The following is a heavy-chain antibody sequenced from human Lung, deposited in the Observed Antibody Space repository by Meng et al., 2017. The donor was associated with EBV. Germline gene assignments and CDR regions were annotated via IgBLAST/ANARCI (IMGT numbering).Heavy chain of an antibody. D-gene: IGHD1-20*01. V-gene: IGHV4-4*02. CDR3: ARAPGNWNFDS. J-gene: IGHJ4*02. CDR1: SASISSNNY. CDR2: IYHNENT. Sequence: HVQLLEPGPGLVTPSRTLSLTCTVSSASISSNNYWTWVRQSPGKRLEWIGEIYHNENTNYNPSLMSRVTMSLDKSKNHFSLNLRSVTAADTAAYFCARAPGNWNFDSWGQGTLVTVSS.